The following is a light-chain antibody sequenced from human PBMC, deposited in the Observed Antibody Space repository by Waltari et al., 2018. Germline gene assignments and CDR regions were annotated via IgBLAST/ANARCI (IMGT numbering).Light chain of an antibody. V-gene: IGLV2-14*01. J-gene: IGLJ3*02. CDR1: RRDVGFSHY. CDR3: NSYTGSSSWV. Sequence: QSALPQPTSVSGSPGQSITISRTGTRRDVGFSHYVSWYQQYPGKVPQLLIYDVSDRPSGVSSRFSGSKSGNTASLTISGLQADDEADYYCNSYTGSSSWVFGGGTKVTVL. CDR2: DVS.